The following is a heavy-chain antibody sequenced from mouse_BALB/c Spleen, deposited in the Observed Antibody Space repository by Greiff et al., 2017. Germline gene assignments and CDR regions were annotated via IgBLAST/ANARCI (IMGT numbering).Heavy chain of an antibody. Sequence: EVMLVESGGGLVKPGGSLKLSCAASGFTFSSYAMSWVRQSPEKRLEWVAEISSGGSYTYYPDTVTVRFTISRDNAKNTLYLEMSSLRSEDTAMYYCARDYEGMDDWGQGTSVTVSS. J-gene: IGHJ4*01. CDR2: ISSGGSYT. CDR1: GFTFSSYA. V-gene: IGHV5-9-4*01. CDR3: ARDYEGMDD. D-gene: IGHD2-3*01.